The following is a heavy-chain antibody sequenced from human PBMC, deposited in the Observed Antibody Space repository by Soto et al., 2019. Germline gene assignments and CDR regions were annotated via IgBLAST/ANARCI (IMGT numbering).Heavy chain of an antibody. V-gene: IGHV4-34*01. D-gene: IGHD6-19*01. CDR2: INHSGST. Sequence: SQTLSLTCAVDGGSICGYYWSWIRQPPGKGLEWIGEINHSGSTNYNPSLKSRVTISVDTSKNQFSLKLSSVTAADTAVYYCARGLVGQWGGASAYGMDVWGQGTTVTVS. CDR1: GGSICGYY. CDR3: ARGLVGQWGGASAYGMDV. J-gene: IGHJ6*02.